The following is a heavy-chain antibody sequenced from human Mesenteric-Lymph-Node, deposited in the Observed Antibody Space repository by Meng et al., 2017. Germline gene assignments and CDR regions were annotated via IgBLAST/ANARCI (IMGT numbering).Heavy chain of an antibody. CDR3: ARASYGSGSPLGESWFDP. V-gene: IGHV4-31*03. J-gene: IGHJ5*02. Sequence: QVQLQESGPGLVKPSQTLSLPCTFSGGSISSGGYYWSWIRQHPGKGLEWIGYIHSSGSTYYNPSLRSRLTISVDTSKNQFSLKLSSVTAADTAVYYCARASYGSGSPLGESWFDPWGQGTLVTVSS. D-gene: IGHD3-10*01. CDR1: GGSISSGGYY. CDR2: IHSSGST.